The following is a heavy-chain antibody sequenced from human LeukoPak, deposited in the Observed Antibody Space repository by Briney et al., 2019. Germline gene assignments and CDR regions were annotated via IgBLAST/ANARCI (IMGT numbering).Heavy chain of an antibody. V-gene: IGHV4-59*08. Sequence: SETLSLTCTVSGGSISSYYWSWIRQPPGKGLEWIGYIYYSGSTNYNPSLKSRVTISVDTSKDQFSLKLSSVTAADTAVYYCARQPMVRGVNTRDDAFDIWGQGTMVTVSS. J-gene: IGHJ3*02. CDR1: GGSISSYY. CDR2: IYYSGST. CDR3: ARQPMVRGVNTRDDAFDI. D-gene: IGHD3-10*01.